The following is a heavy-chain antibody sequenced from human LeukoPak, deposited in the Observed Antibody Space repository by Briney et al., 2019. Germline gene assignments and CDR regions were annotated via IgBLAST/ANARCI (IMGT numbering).Heavy chain of an antibody. Sequence: SETLSLTCTVSGGSVSSGSYYWSWIRQPPGTGLEWIGYIYYSGSTNHNPSLKSRVTISVDTSKNQFSLKLSSVTAADTAVYYCARVSLRHPYYHGMDVWGQGTTVTASS. CDR1: GGSVSSGSYY. D-gene: IGHD5/OR15-5a*01. V-gene: IGHV4-61*01. CDR2: IYYSGST. J-gene: IGHJ6*02. CDR3: ARVSLRHPYYHGMDV.